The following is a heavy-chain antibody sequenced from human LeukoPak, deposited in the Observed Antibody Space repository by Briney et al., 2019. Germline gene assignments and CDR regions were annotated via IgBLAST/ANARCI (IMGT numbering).Heavy chain of an antibody. D-gene: IGHD2/OR15-2a*01. CDR3: ATSSFYGQL. Sequence: KPGGSLRLSCAASGFSFSDTYMSWIHQAPGKGLEWIAYIATGGYTLDYADSVRGRFTVSRDNAKNSLYLQMNSLRVEDTAVYYCATSSFYGQLWGQGTLVTVSS. J-gene: IGHJ1*01. V-gene: IGHV3-11*01. CDR2: IATGGYTL. CDR1: GFSFSDTY.